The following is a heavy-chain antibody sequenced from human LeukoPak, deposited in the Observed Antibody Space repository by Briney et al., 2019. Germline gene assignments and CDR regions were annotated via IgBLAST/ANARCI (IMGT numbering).Heavy chain of an antibody. CDR2: INHSGST. V-gene: IGHV4-34*01. J-gene: IGHJ4*02. Sequence: TSETLSLTCAVYGGSFSGYYWSWIRQPPGKGLEWVGEINHSGSTTYNPSLKSRVTISVDTSKNQFSLKLSPVTAADTAVYYCARGLGLASADYWGQGTLVTVSS. CDR3: ARGLGLASADY. CDR1: GGSFSGYY. D-gene: IGHD1-26*01.